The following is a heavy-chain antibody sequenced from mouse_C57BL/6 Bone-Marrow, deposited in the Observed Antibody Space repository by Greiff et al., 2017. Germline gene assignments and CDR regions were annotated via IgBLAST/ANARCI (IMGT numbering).Heavy chain of an antibody. CDR1: GYTFTSHG. J-gene: IGHJ1*03. Sequence: QVQLKESGAELARPGASVKLSCKASGYTFTSHGLSWVKQRTGQGLEWIGEIYPRGGNTYYNEKFKGKATLTADKSSRTAYMELRSLTSESSAVYSCAKSTIVATDRYYDVGGTGTTVTVSS. CDR3: AKSTIVATDRYYDV. D-gene: IGHD1-1*01. CDR2: IYPRGGNT. V-gene: IGHV1-81*01.